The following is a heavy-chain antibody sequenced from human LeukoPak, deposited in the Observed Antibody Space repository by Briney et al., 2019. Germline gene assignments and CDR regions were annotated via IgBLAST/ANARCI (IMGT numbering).Heavy chain of an antibody. CDR2: IYYSGNT. CDR3: ARQIPGIAAAGFDY. J-gene: IGHJ4*02. Sequence: SETLSLTCTVSGGSISTYYWSWIRQPPGKGLEWIGYIYYSGNTKFNPSLKSRVTISVDTSKNQFSLKVSSVTAADTAVYYCARQIPGIAAAGFDYWGQGTLVTVSS. D-gene: IGHD6-13*01. V-gene: IGHV4-59*08. CDR1: GGSISTYY.